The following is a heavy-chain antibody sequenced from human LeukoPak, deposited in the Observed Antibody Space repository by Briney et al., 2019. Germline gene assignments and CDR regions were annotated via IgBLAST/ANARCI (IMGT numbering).Heavy chain of an antibody. CDR2: IYPSRSP. J-gene: IGHJ6*03. V-gene: IGHV4-4*07. CDR1: GGSIISYY. CDR3: ARLQFYDSSGYTPGYYMDV. Sequence: SETLSLTCTVSGGSIISYYWSWVRQPAGQGLAWIGRIYPSRSPGYNISLKNRGTMSEGMSRKQFSLKLTSVTAADTAVYYCARLQFYDSSGYTPGYYMDVWGKGITVTVSS. D-gene: IGHD2/OR15-2a*01.